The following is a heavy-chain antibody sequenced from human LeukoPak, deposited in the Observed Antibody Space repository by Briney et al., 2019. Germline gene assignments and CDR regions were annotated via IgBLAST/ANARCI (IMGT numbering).Heavy chain of an antibody. CDR2: ISGSGGTT. J-gene: IGHJ2*01. CDR1: GFTFSNYA. D-gene: IGHD7-27*01. V-gene: IGHV3-23*01. Sequence: GGSLRLSCAASGFTFSNYAMSWVRQAPGKGLEWVSTISGSGGTTYYADSVKGRFTISRENAKNSLYLQMNSLRAGDTAVYYCARGLNSRTGTHLWGRGTLVTVSS. CDR3: ARGLNSRTGTHL.